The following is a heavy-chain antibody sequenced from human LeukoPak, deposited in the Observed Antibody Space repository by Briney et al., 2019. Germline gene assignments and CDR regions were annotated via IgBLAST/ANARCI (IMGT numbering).Heavy chain of an antibody. V-gene: IGHV3-33*08. CDR2: IWYDGSNK. CDR3: ARGPGSYQLLPRGDYYYGMDV. D-gene: IGHD2-2*01. CDR1: GFTFRSYG. Sequence: PGRSLRLSCAASGFTFRSYGMHWVRQAPGKGLEWVAVIWYDGSNKYYADSVKGRFTISRDNSKNTLYLQMNSLRAEDTAVYYCARGPGSYQLLPRGDYYYGMDVWGQGTTVTVSS. J-gene: IGHJ6*02.